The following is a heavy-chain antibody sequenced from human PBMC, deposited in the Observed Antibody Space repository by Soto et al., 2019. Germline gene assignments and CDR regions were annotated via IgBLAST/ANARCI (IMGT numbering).Heavy chain of an antibody. V-gene: IGHV3-23*01. CDR2: IGNGGGHI. D-gene: IGHD1-1*01. J-gene: IGHJ2*01. CDR3: AKDVGPYKRIWYFDL. CDR1: GFPFSDYG. Sequence: EVQLLESGGGVEPPGGSLTLSCAASGFPFSDYGMTWVRQAAGKVLEWFSCIGNGGGHIYYADSVKGPFTVSRDNSKNTLYLQMSSLRVEDTAVYYWAKDVGPYKRIWYFDLLGRGTPVTVSS.